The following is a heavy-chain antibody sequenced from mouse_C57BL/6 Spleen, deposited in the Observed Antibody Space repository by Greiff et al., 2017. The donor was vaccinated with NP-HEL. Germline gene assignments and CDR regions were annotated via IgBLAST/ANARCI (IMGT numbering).Heavy chain of an antibody. CDR3: ASGSRTEAMDY. Sequence: VQLQQSGPVLVKPGASVKMSCKASGYTFTDYYMNWVKQSHGKSLEWIGVINPYNGGTSYNQKFKGKATLTVDKSSSTAYMELNSLTSEDSAVYYCASGSRTEAMDYWGQGTSVTVSS. V-gene: IGHV1-19*01. D-gene: IGHD3-1*01. CDR1: GYTFTDYY. CDR2: INPYNGGT. J-gene: IGHJ4*01.